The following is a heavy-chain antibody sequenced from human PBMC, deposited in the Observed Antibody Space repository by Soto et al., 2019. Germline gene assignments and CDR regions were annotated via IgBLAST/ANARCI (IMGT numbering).Heavy chain of an antibody. CDR1: GYTKTSYG. V-gene: IGHV1-18*01. J-gene: IGHJ5*02. Sequence: ASVKVSCKASGYTKTSYGSSWVQQAPGQGLEWMGWISAYNGNTNYAQKLQGRVTMTTDTSTSTAYMELRSLRSDDTAVYYCARAEAFCSGGSCYSVVWFDPWGQGTLVTVSS. CDR2: ISAYNGNT. CDR3: ARAEAFCSGGSCYSVVWFDP. D-gene: IGHD2-15*01.